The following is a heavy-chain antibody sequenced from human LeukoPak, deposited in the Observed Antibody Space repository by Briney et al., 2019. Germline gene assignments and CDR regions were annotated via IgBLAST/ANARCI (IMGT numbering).Heavy chain of an antibody. Sequence: GGSLRLSCAASGFTLSSSWMHWVRQAPGKGLVWVSRINRDGSSTSYADSVKGRFTISRDKAKNTLYLQMNSLRAEDTAVYHCAREGDYGDYFDYWGQGTLVTVSS. J-gene: IGHJ4*02. CDR3: AREGDYGDYFDY. CDR2: INRDGSST. D-gene: IGHD4-17*01. V-gene: IGHV3-74*01. CDR1: GFTLSSSW.